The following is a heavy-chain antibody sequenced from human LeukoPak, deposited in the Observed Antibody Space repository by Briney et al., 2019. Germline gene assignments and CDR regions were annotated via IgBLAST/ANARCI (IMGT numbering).Heavy chain of an antibody. J-gene: IGHJ4*02. CDR1: GFTFSSYA. CDR2: ISGSGGST. V-gene: IGHV3-23*01. D-gene: IGHD3-22*01. Sequence: GGSLRLSCAASGFTFSSYAMSWVRQAPGKGLEWVSAISGSGGSTYYADSVKGRFTISRDNSKDTLYLQMNSLRAEDTAVYYCAKALYYYDSSGYNYWGQGTLVTVSS. CDR3: AKALYYYDSSGYNY.